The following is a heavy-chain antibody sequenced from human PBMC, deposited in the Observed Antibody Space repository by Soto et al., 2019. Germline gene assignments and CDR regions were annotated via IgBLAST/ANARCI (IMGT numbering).Heavy chain of an antibody. D-gene: IGHD2-21*01. Sequence: GWSLRLSCATSVFPFNDYYMTWIRQAPGKGLEWLSHISPKSTFRNYADSVKGRFTISRDNTESSLFLQMNSLGVDDTAVYSCVRGGGGGLFEHWGQGVLVTVSS. CDR1: VFPFNDYY. V-gene: IGHV3-11*06. CDR2: ISPKSTFR. J-gene: IGHJ4*02. CDR3: VRGGGGGLFEH.